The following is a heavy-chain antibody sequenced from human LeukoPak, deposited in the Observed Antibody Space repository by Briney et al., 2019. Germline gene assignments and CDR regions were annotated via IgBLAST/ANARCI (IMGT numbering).Heavy chain of an antibody. V-gene: IGHV1-8*01. CDR2: MNPNSSNT. Sequence: ASLTLSCTASGYTFSSYDMNWVRQAPGQGLEWMGWMNPNSSNTDYAHKFKGRLNITRNTSIDTAYMELSSLSSDDAGVYYCARRVGRGWPVQHWGESTLVTVSS. J-gene: IGHJ1*01. CDR1: GYTFSSYD. CDR3: ARRVGRGWPVQH.